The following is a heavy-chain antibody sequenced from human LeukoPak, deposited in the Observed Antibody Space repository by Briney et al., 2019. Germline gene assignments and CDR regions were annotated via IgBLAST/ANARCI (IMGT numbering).Heavy chain of an antibody. V-gene: IGHV3-11*01. CDR3: ARDDSVAAPTDY. CDR2: ISSSGSTI. J-gene: IGHJ4*02. D-gene: IGHD2-15*01. CDR1: GFTFSDYY. Sequence: GGSLRLFCAASGFTFSDYYMSWIRQAPGKGLEWVSYISSSGSTIYYADSVKGRFTISRDNAKNSLYLQMNSLRAEDTAVYYCARDDSVAAPTDYWGQGTLVTVSS.